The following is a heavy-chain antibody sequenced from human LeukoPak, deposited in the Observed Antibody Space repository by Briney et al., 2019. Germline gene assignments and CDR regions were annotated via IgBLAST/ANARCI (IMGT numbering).Heavy chain of an antibody. J-gene: IGHJ4*02. CDR2: ISYDGSNK. V-gene: IGHV3-30*18. Sequence: PGGSLRLSCAASGFDFSTSTMNWVRQAPGKGLEWVAVISYDGSNKYYADSVKGRFTISRDNSKNTLYLQMNSLRAEDTAVYYCAKKRGIAVACTLLFPFYYWGQGTPGHRLL. CDR3: AKKRGIAVACTLLFPFYY. CDR1: GFDFSTST. D-gene: IGHD6-19*01.